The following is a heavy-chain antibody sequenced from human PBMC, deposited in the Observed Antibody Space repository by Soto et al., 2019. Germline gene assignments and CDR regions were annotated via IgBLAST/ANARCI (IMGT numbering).Heavy chain of an antibody. CDR3: AKRPITAAGFDY. CDR1: GFTFSNYA. J-gene: IGHJ4*02. CDR2: ITGSGGGT. D-gene: IGHD6-13*01. V-gene: IGHV3-23*01. Sequence: EVQLLESGGGLVQPGGSLRLSCAASGFTFSNYAMTWVRQAPGKGLEWVSVITGSGGGTYFVDSVKGRFTISRDNSKNTVYLQMNSLRAEDTAVYYCAKRPITAAGFDYWGQGTLVTVS.